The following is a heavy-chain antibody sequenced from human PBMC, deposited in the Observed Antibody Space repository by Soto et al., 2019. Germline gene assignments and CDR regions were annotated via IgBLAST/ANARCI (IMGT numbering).Heavy chain of an antibody. J-gene: IGHJ5*02. D-gene: IGHD4-4*01. CDR3: AREQMTTVTTNWFDP. Sequence: GGSLRLSCAASGFTVSSNYMSWVRQAPGKGLEWVSVIYSGGSTYYVDSGKGRFTISRDNSKNTLYLQMNSLRAEDTAVYYCAREQMTTVTTNWFDPWGQGTLVTVSS. CDR1: GFTVSSNY. V-gene: IGHV3-66*01. CDR2: IYSGGST.